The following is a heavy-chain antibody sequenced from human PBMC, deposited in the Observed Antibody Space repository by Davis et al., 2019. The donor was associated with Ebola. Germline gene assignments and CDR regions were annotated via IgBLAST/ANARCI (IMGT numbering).Heavy chain of an antibody. D-gene: IGHD2-15*01. CDR2: IYPDDSDV. J-gene: IGHJ6*02. V-gene: IGHV5-51*01. CDR1: GYSFTTYW. Sequence: GESLKISCKGSGYSFTTYWIAWVRQMPGEGLEWMGIIYPDDSDVRYSPSFQGQVTISVDKSTNTAFLQWSSLQASDTAMYYCARHASYCSGGSCYPVRGMDVWGQGTTVTVSS. CDR3: ARHASYCSGGSCYPVRGMDV.